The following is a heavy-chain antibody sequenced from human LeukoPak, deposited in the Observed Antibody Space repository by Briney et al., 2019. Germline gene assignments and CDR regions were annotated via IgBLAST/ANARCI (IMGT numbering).Heavy chain of an antibody. J-gene: IGHJ4*02. CDR1: GFTFSSYW. CDR2: INHSGST. CDR3: ARGPGYYDSSGYYEI. D-gene: IGHD3-22*01. Sequence: GSLRLSCAASGFTFSSYWMSWVRQAPGKGLEWIGEINHSGSTNYNPSLKSRVTISVDTSKNQFSLKLSSVTAADTAVYYCARGPGYYDSSGYYEIWGQGTLVTVSS. V-gene: IGHV4-34*01.